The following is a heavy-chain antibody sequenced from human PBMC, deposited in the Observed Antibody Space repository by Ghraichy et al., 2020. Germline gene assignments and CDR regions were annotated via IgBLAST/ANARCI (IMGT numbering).Heavy chain of an antibody. Sequence: ASVKVSCKASGYTFTAHDINWVRQAPGQGLEWMGWMNPISGNTGYAQKFQGRVTMTRDTSKSTFYMQLSSLKSDDTAVYYCARQYPVAAMGIGDWGQGTLVTVSS. CDR3: ARQYPVAAMGIGD. J-gene: IGHJ4*02. D-gene: IGHD2-21*02. CDR2: MNPISGNT. V-gene: IGHV1-8*01. CDR1: GYTFTAHD.